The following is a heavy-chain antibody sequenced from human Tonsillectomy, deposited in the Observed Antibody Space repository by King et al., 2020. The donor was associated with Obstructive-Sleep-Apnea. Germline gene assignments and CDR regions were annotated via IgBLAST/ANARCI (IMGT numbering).Heavy chain of an antibody. Sequence: VQLQESGPGLVKPSETLSLSCTVSGGSISSYFWSWIRQPPGKGLEWIGYIYYTGSTNYNPSLKSRVTMSVDTSKNQFSLKLASVSTADTAVYYCVSYDFSSCSNRFDPWGQGTLVSVPS. CDR3: VSYDFSSCSNRFDP. V-gene: IGHV4-59*12. J-gene: IGHJ5*02. CDR1: GGSISSYF. CDR2: IYYTGST. D-gene: IGHD3-3*01.